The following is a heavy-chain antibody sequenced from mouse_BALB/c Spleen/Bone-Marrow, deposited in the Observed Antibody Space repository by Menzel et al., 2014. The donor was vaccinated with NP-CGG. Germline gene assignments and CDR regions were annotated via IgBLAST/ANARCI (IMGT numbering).Heavy chain of an antibody. D-gene: IGHD2-14*01. V-gene: IGHV2-6-7*02. CDR2: MWGDGST. CDR3: ARDRYDGAMDY. J-gene: IGHJ4*01. Sequence: VQLQESGPGLVAPSQSLSITCTVSGFSLTGYGVNWVRQPPGKGLEWLGMMWGDGSTDYNSALKSRLSISKDNSKSQVFLKMNSLQTDDTARYYCARDRYDGAMDYWGQGTSVTVSS. CDR1: GFSLTGYG.